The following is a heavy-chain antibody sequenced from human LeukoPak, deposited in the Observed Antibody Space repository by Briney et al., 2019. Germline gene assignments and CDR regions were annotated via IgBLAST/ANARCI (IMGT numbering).Heavy chain of an antibody. Sequence: PGGSLRLSCAASGFTFSDYYMSWIRQAPGKGLERVSYISSSGSTIYYADSVKGRFTISRDNAKNSLYLQMNSLRAEDTAVYYCARPSGDYSYWYFDLWGRGTLVTVSS. D-gene: IGHD4-17*01. CDR2: ISSSGSTI. V-gene: IGHV3-11*01. J-gene: IGHJ2*01. CDR3: ARPSGDYSYWYFDL. CDR1: GFTFSDYY.